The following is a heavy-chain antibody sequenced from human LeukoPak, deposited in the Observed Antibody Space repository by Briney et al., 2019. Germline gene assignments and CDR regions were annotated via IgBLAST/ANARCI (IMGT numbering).Heavy chain of an antibody. J-gene: IGHJ4*02. D-gene: IGHD3-16*01. V-gene: IGHV4-61*02. CDR3: ARGAALGY. CDR2: IYTSGIT. Sequence: PSETLSLTCTVSGGSISSGSYYWSWVRQPAGKGLEWIGRIYTSGITNYNPSLKSRVTISVDTSKNQFSLKLSSVTAADTAVYYCARGAALGYWGQGTLVTVSS. CDR1: GGSISSGSYY.